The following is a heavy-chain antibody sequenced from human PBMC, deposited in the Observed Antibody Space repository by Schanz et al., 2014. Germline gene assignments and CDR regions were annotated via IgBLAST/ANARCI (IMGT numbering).Heavy chain of an antibody. CDR1: GYTFSALA. Sequence: QVQLLQSGSEVKKPGASVKVSCEISGYTFSALAMNWVRQAPGKGLEWLGGVDDEDGETIYAQKFQGSVTMTGDTATKTAYNEQRGVRSGETAVYYCAANSPFRMVRESNAFDVWGQGTTVTVSS. CDR3: AANSPFRMVRESNAFDV. J-gene: IGHJ3*01. V-gene: IGHV1-24*01. D-gene: IGHD3-10*01. CDR2: VDDEDGET.